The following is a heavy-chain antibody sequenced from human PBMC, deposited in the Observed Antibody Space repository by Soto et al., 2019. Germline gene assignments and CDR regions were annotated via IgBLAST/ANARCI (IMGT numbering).Heavy chain of an antibody. D-gene: IGHD3-22*01. J-gene: IGHJ2*01. V-gene: IGHV3-53*01. CDR3: ARGGGSGYDSSGYYYGNWYFDL. CDR2: IYSGGST. Sequence: LRLSCADSGFTVSSNYMRWVRQAPGKGLEWGSVIYSGGSTYYADSGKGRFTISRDNSKNTLYRQMNSLRAEDTAVYYCARGGGSGYDSSGYYYGNWYFDLWGRGTLVTVSS. CDR1: GFTVSSNY.